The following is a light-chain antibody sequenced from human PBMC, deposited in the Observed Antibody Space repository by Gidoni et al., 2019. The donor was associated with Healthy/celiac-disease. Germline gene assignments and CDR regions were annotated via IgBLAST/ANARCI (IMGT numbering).Light chain of an antibody. J-gene: IGLJ2*01. V-gene: IGLV1-47*01. CDR1: SSNIGSNY. Sequence: QSVLTQPPSASGTPGQRVTISCSGSSSNIGSNYGSWSQQLPGTAPKLLIYRNNQRPSGVPDRFSGSTSGPSASLAISGLRSEDEADYYCAAWDDSLSGVVFGGGTKLTVL. CDR2: RNN. CDR3: AAWDDSLSGVV.